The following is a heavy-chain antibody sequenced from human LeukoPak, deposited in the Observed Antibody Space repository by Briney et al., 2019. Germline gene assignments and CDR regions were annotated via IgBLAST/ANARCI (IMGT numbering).Heavy chain of an antibody. CDR2: ISSSSSYI. D-gene: IGHD3-22*01. Sequence: GGSLRLSCAASGFTFSSYSTNWVRQAPGKGLEWVSSISSSSSYIYYADSVKGRFTISRDNAKNSLYLQINSLRAEDTAVYYCARDPYYYDSRDVSRIDYWGQGTLVTVSS. V-gene: IGHV3-21*01. CDR3: ARDPYYYDSRDVSRIDY. CDR1: GFTFSSYS. J-gene: IGHJ4*02.